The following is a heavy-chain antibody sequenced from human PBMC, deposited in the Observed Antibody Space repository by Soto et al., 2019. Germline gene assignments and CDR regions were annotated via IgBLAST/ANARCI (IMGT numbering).Heavy chain of an antibody. J-gene: IGHJ6*02. CDR2: IFSHGAK. Sequence: GPTLVNPTETLTLTCTVSGFSLNNARMCVTWIRHPPWNTLEWLAHIFSHGAKSYSTSLKSRLIISTDTSKSQVVLTMTNIDPVDTDTYYCARICTYYDFWSGYAYYYYGMDAWGQGTTVTVSS. V-gene: IGHV2-26*01. CDR3: ARICTYYDFWSGYAYYYYGMDA. CDR1: GFSLNNARMC. D-gene: IGHD3-3*01.